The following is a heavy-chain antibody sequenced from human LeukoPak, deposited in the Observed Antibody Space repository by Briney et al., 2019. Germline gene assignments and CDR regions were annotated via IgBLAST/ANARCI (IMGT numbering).Heavy chain of an antibody. CDR2: IKQDGSVI. J-gene: IGHJ4*02. CDR3: ASDGHSTGSFDY. V-gene: IGHV3-7*05. Sequence: AGGSLRLSCAASGFTFSSYWMNWVRQAPGKGLEWVANIKQDGSVIYYVDSAKGRFTISRDNAKNSLYLQMNTLRAEDTAVYYCASDGHSTGSFDYWGQGTLVTVSS. CDR1: GFTFSSYW. D-gene: IGHD6-19*01.